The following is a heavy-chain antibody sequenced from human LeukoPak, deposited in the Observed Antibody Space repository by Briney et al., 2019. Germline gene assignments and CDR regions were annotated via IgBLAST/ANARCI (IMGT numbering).Heavy chain of an antibody. D-gene: IGHD3-10*02. CDR3: AKYLFGSY. V-gene: IGHV3-23*01. J-gene: IGHJ4*02. CDR1: GFTFSSYV. Sequence: QSGGSLSLSCAASGFTFSSYVMSWVRQAPGQGLEWVSSFSGSGGSTYSADSVKGRFTISRDNSKNTLYLQMNSLRAEDTAVYYCAKYLFGSYWGQGTLVTVSS. CDR2: FSGSGGST.